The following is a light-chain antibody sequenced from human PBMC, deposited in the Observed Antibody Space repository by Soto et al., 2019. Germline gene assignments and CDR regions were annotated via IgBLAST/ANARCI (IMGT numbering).Light chain of an antibody. Sequence: QSVLTQTPSASRTPGQRVTISCSGSSSNIGSNTVNWYQQLPGTAPKLLIYNNNQRPSGVPDRFSGSKSGTSASLAISGLQSEDEADYYCAAWDDSLNGYVFGAGTKVTVL. J-gene: IGLJ1*01. V-gene: IGLV1-44*01. CDR2: NNN. CDR1: SSNIGSNT. CDR3: AAWDDSLNGYV.